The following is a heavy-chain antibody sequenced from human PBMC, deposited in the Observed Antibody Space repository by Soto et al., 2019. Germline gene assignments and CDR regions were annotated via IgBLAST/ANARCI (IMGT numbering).Heavy chain of an antibody. V-gene: IGHV1-3*01. J-gene: IGHJ4*02. CDR2: INAGNGNT. Sequence: QVQLVQSGAEVKKPGASLKLSCKASGYTFTNYAMFWARQAPGQSLEWMGWINAGNGNTKYSQRFQGRVTITRDTSASTIYMELSSLQSEDTAVYYCAREDHRFGEQQLGFDYWGQGTLVTVSS. D-gene: IGHD3-10*01. CDR1: GYTFTNYA. CDR3: AREDHRFGEQQLGFDY.